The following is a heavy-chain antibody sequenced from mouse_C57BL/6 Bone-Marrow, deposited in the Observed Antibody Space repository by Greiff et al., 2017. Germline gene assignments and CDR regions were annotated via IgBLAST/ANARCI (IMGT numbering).Heavy chain of an antibody. Sequence: VQLQQSGPELVKPGASVKIPCKASGYTFTDYNMDWVKQSHGKSLEWTGDINPNNGGTIYNQKFKGKATLTVDKSSSTAYMELRSLTSEDTAVYYCAREYYYGSSWYFDVWGTGTTVTVSS. D-gene: IGHD1-1*01. J-gene: IGHJ1*03. CDR1: GYTFTDYN. CDR3: AREYYYGSSWYFDV. CDR2: INPNNGGT. V-gene: IGHV1-18*01.